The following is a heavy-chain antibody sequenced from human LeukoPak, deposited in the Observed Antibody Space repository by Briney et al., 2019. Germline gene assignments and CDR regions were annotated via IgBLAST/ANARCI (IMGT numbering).Heavy chain of an antibody. Sequence: GASVKVSCKASGYTFSTYGIAWVRQAPGEGREWMGWISGDNGNKKYAQKFQGRVTMTTDTTTTTAYMELRSLRSDDTAVYYCARDGYFDYWGQGTLVTVSS. V-gene: IGHV1-18*01. CDR2: ISGDNGNK. J-gene: IGHJ4*02. CDR3: ARDGYFDY. CDR1: GYTFSTYG.